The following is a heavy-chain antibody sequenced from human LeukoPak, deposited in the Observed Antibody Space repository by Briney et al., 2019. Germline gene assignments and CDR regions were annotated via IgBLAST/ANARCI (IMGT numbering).Heavy chain of an antibody. Sequence: PGGSLRLSCAASGFTFSSYEMNWVRQAPGKGLEWVSYISSSGSTIYYADSVKGRFTISRDNAKNSLYLQMNSLRAEDTAVYYCARVYREYYSDSSGYTGWFDPWGQGTLVTVSS. J-gene: IGHJ5*02. D-gene: IGHD3-22*01. CDR2: ISSSGSTI. V-gene: IGHV3-48*03. CDR3: ARVYREYYSDSSGYTGWFDP. CDR1: GFTFSSYE.